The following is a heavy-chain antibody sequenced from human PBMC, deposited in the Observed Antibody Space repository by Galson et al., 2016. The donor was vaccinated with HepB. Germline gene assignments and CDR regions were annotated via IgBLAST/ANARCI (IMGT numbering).Heavy chain of an antibody. D-gene: IGHD1-1*01. CDR2: INQDGSEK. CDR1: GFTFSNYS. V-gene: IGHV3-7*04. J-gene: IGHJ4*02. CDR3: ARAYQYTLDY. Sequence: SLRLSCAASGFTFSNYSLNWVRQAPGKGLEWVASINQDGSEKHYLDSVRGRFTISRDNAKNSLYLQMNSLRAEDTAVYFCARAYQYTLDYWGQGTLVTVSS.